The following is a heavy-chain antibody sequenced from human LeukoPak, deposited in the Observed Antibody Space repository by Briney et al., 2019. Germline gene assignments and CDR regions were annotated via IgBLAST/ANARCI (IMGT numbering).Heavy chain of an antibody. Sequence: SQTLSLTCAVSGGSITTSGYYWAWIRQHPGEGLEWIGHIFYSGRTLYNPSLRSRVTVSVDTSKNQFSLKLSSVTAADTAVYYCARAVGSGSYYFVSRWGQGTLVTVSS. CDR2: IFYSGRT. D-gene: IGHD3-10*01. V-gene: IGHV4-31*11. J-gene: IGHJ4*02. CDR1: GGSITTSGYY. CDR3: ARAVGSGSYYFVSR.